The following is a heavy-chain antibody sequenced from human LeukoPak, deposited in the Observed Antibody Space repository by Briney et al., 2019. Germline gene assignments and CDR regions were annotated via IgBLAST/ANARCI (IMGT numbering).Heavy chain of an antibody. CDR2: INSDGSST. Sequence: GGSLRLSCAASGFSFGSYWMHWVRQAPGKGLVWVSRINSDGSSTNYADSVEGRFTISRDNAKNTPYLQMNSLRAEDTAVYYCARTVAGKGNAFDIWGQGTMVTVS. J-gene: IGHJ3*02. V-gene: IGHV3-74*01. D-gene: IGHD6-19*01. CDR1: GFSFGSYW. CDR3: ARTVAGKGNAFDI.